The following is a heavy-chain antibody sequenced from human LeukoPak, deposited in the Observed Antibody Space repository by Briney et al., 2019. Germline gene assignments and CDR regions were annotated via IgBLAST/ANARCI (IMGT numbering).Heavy chain of an antibody. Sequence: PGTSLRLSCAASGFIFSNYGMHWVRQAPGKGLEWVAVIWSDGSNKYYADSAKGRFTISRDNAKNMLYLQMNSLRAEDTAVYYCARDPNGNWWFDPWGQGTLVTVSS. V-gene: IGHV3-33*01. CDR3: ARDPNGNWWFDP. J-gene: IGHJ5*02. D-gene: IGHD1-1*01. CDR1: GFIFSNYG. CDR2: IWSDGSNK.